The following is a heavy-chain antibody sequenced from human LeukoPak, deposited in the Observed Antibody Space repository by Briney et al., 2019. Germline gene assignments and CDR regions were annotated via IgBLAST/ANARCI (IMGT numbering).Heavy chain of an antibody. V-gene: IGHV1-8*01. CDR1: GYTFTSYD. J-gene: IGHJ5*02. D-gene: IGHD6-13*01. CDR2: MNPNSGNT. Sequence: ASVKVSCKASGYTFTSYDINWVRQATGQGLEWMGWMNPNSGNTGYAQKFQGRVTMTRNTSISTAYMELSSLRSEDTAVYYCARDLSVAAAGTEFDPWGQGTLVTVSS. CDR3: ARDLSVAAAGTEFDP.